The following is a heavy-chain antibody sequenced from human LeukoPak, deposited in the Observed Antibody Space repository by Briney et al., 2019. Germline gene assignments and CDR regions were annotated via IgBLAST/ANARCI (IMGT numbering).Heavy chain of an antibody. Sequence: GGSLRLSCVASGFTFSGTGLHWVRQAPGKGLEWVAMISPDGTKTFYTDSMKGRLTISRDNSNNTLYLQMNSLRVEDTALYYCATEGEEWTNFDYWGQGTLVIVSS. J-gene: IGHJ4*02. CDR3: ATEGEEWTNFDY. D-gene: IGHD3-3*01. CDR2: ISPDGTKT. V-gene: IGHV3-30*04. CDR1: GFTFSGTG.